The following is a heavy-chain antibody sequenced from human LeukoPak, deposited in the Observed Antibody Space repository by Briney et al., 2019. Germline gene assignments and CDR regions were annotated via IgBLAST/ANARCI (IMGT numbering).Heavy chain of an antibody. CDR2: IKEDGGEK. D-gene: IGHD6-19*01. CDR3: TRRAVAGSNDY. Sequence: PGGTLRLSCAASGFTFSSYGMTWVRQAPGKGLEWVANIKEDGGEKYDVDSVKGRFTISRDNAKNSLYLQMNSLRAEDTAMYYCTRRAVAGSNDYWGQGTLVTVSS. V-gene: IGHV3-7*01. J-gene: IGHJ4*02. CDR1: GFTFSSYG.